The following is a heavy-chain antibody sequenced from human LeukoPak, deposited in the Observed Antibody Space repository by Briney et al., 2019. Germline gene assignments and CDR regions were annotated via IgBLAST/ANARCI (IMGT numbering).Heavy chain of an antibody. J-gene: IGHJ4*02. Sequence: GGSLRLSCAASGFTFSSYAMSWVRQAPGKGLEWVSAISGSGGSTYYADSVKGRFTISRDNSKNTLYLQMNSLRAEDTAVYYCAKEVLWFGGLFGYFDYWGQGTLVTVSS. CDR3: AKEVLWFGGLFGYFDY. D-gene: IGHD3-10*01. V-gene: IGHV3-23*01. CDR2: ISGSGGST. CDR1: GFTFSSYA.